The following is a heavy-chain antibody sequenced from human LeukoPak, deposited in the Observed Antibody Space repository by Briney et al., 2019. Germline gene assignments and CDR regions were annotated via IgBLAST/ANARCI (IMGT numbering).Heavy chain of an antibody. Sequence: GASVKVSCKASGYTLTNNGISWVRQAPGQGLEWMGWLSAYIGNPKYAQKLQGRATMTTDTSTNTAYMELRSLRSDDTAVYYCARVGSLYSASGLTYWYFDLWGRGTLVTVSS. CDR2: LSAYIGNP. V-gene: IGHV1-18*01. D-gene: IGHD3-10*01. CDR1: GYTLTNNG. J-gene: IGHJ2*01. CDR3: ARVGSLYSASGLTYWYFDL.